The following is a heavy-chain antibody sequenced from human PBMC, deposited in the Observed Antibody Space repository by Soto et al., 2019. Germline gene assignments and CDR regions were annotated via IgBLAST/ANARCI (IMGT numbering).Heavy chain of an antibody. CDR2: ITNSVGNT. CDR3: AGRYCTNGVCYTNYYYYIDV. CDR1: GFTFSTYA. Sequence: EVQLLESGGGLVQPGGSLRLSCAASGFTFSTYAMSWVRQAPGKGLEWVSTITNSVGNTYYADSVQGRFTISRDNSKNTLYLQMNSLRAEDTAVYYCAGRYCTNGVCYTNYYYYIDVWGKGTTGTVSS. J-gene: IGHJ6*03. D-gene: IGHD2-8*01. V-gene: IGHV3-23*01.